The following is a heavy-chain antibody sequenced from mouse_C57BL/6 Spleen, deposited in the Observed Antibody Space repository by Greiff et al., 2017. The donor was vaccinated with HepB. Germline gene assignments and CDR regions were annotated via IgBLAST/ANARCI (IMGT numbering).Heavy chain of an antibody. J-gene: IGHJ3*01. CDR2: IDPSDSYT. D-gene: IGHD1-1*01. Sequence: QVQLQQPGAELVKPGASVKLSCKASGYTFTSYWMQWVKQRPGQGLEWIGEIDPSDSYTNYNQKFKGKATLTVDTSSSTAYMQLSSLTSEDSAVYYCERVNTVHWGQGTLGTVSA. V-gene: IGHV1-50*01. CDR1: GYTFTSYW. CDR3: ERVNTVH.